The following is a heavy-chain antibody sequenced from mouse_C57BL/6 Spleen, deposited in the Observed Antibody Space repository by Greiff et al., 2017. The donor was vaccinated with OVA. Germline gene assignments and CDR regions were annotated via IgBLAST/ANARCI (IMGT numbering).Heavy chain of an antibody. CDR2: IHPSDSDT. CDR1: GYTFTSYW. J-gene: IGHJ2*01. Sequence: VQLQQPGAELVKPGASVKVSCKASGYTFTSYWMHWVKQRPGQGLEWIGRIHPSDSDTNYNQKFKGKATLTVDKSSSTAYMQISSLTSEDSAVFCWAILSTVVAHFDYWGQGTTLTVSS. V-gene: IGHV1-74*01. CDR3: AILSTVVAHFDY. D-gene: IGHD1-1*01.